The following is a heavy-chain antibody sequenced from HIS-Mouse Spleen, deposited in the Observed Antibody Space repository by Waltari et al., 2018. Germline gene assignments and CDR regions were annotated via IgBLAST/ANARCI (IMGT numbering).Heavy chain of an antibody. V-gene: IGHV4-39*07. CDR3: AREIPYSSSWYDWYFDL. CDR2: IYYSGRT. Sequence: QLQLQESGPGLVKPSETLSLTCPVSGGSISSSSYYWGWIRQPPGKGLGWIGSIYYSGRTYYNPSLKSRVTISVDTSKNQFSLKLSSVTAADTAVYYCAREIPYSSSWYDWYFDLWGRGTLVTVSS. J-gene: IGHJ2*01. D-gene: IGHD6-13*01. CDR1: GGSISSSSYY.